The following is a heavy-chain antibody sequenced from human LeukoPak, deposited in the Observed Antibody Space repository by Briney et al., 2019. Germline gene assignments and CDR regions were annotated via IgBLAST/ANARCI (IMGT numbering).Heavy chain of an antibody. CDR1: GGSISSYY. J-gene: IGHJ4*02. D-gene: IGHD3-22*01. CDR2: IYYSGST. V-gene: IGHV4-59*01. CDR3: ARGGITMIVED. Sequence: SETLSLTCTVSGGSISSYYWSWIRQPPGKGLEWIGYIYYSGSTNYNPSLKSRVTISVDTSKNQFSPKLSSVTAADTAVYYCARGGITMIVEDWGQGTLVTVSS.